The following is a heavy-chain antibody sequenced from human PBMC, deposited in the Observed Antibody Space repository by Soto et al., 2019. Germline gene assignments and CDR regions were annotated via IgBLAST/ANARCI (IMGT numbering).Heavy chain of an antibody. CDR1: GESFSGYH. D-gene: IGHD6-25*01. V-gene: IGHV4-34*01. J-gene: IGHJ4*02. CDR2: INHSGNT. CDR3: ARDRNSEQRGFDY. Sequence: SETLSLTCAVYGESFSGYHWSWIRQPPGKGLEWIGEINHSGNTNYNPSLKSRVTISVDTSKNQFSLKLSSVTAADTAVYYCARDRNSEQRGFDYWGQGTLVTVSS.